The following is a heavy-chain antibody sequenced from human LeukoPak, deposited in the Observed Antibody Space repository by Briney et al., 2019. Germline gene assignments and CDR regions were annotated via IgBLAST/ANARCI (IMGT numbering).Heavy chain of an antibody. V-gene: IGHV3-20*04. CDR2: INWNGDIT. CDR1: GFTFDDYG. J-gene: IGHJ4*02. CDR3: AKDGGSSSFPDY. Sequence: GGSLRLSCAASGFTFDDYGMSWVRQAPGKGLEWVSTINWNGDITDSADSVKGRFTISRDNAKSSLYLQMNSLRAEDTAFYYCAKDGGSSSFPDYWGQGTLVTVSS. D-gene: IGHD6-6*01.